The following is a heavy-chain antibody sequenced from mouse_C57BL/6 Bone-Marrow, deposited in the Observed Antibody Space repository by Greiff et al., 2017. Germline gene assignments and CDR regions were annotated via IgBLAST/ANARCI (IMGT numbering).Heavy chain of an antibody. CDR3: ARMGDRDQKEYAIDY. D-gene: IGHD3-3*01. J-gene: IGHJ4*01. Sequence: QVQLQQPGAELVKPGASVKMSCKASGYTFTSYWITWVKQRPGQGLEWIGDIYPGSGSTNYNEKFKSKATLTVDTSSSTAYMQLSSLRSEDSAVYYGARMGDRDQKEYAIDYWGQGTTVTVSS. V-gene: IGHV1-55*01. CDR1: GYTFTSYW. CDR2: IYPGSGST.